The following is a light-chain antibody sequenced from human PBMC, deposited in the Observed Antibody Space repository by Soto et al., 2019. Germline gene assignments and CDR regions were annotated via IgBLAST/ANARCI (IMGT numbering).Light chain of an antibody. CDR1: QSISSN. Sequence: TQSPGTLALSPGERGTLACSASQSISSNVAWYQQKPGQAPRLLTCRTPSTATGCPPSFPGSGPWTALNLPISSLQSEDFGVYNCQPYNNRPGATFGEGTKVDIK. J-gene: IGKJ1*01. CDR3: QPYNNRPGAT. CDR2: RTP. V-gene: IGKV3D-15*01.